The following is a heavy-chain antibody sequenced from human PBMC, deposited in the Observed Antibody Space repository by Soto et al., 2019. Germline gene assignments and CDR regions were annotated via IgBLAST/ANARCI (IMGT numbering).Heavy chain of an antibody. J-gene: IGHJ6*02. Sequence: XESLRRSSTSSRFIIRDYDMSWTRPAPGKGLEWVSYISSTSNTIYYADSVKGRFTISRDNAKNSLYLHLSSLRADDTAVYYCARGGYSNSHYYAMIVWGRGTTVTVSS. CDR3: ARGGYSNSHYYAMIV. CDR1: RFIIRDYD. CDR2: ISSTSNTI. D-gene: IGHD4-4*01. V-gene: IGHV3-11*01.